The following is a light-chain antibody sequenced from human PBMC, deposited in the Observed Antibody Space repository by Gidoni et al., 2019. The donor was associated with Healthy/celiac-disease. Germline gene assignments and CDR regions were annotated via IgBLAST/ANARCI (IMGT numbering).Light chain of an antibody. CDR3: QQSYSTPST. J-gene: IGKJ1*01. V-gene: IGKV1-39*01. CDR2: AAS. Sequence: DIQMTQSPSSLSASVGDRVTITCRASQSISSYLNWYQQKPVKAPKLLSYAASSLQSGVPSRFSGSGSGTDFTLTISRLQPEDLATYYCQQSYSTPSTFGQGTKVEIK. CDR1: QSISSY.